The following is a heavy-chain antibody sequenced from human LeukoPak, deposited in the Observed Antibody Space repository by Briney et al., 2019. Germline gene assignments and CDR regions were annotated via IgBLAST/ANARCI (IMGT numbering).Heavy chain of an antibody. J-gene: IGHJ4*02. CDR1: GYTFTSYG. V-gene: IGHV1-18*01. D-gene: IGHD1-20*01. CDR2: ISAYNGNT. Sequence: GASVKVSCKASGYTFTSYGISWVRQAPGQGLEWMGWISAYNGNTNYAQKLQGRGTMTTDTSTRTAYMELRSLRSDDTAVYYCARDDRITVFDYWGQGTLVTVSS. CDR3: ARDDRITVFDY.